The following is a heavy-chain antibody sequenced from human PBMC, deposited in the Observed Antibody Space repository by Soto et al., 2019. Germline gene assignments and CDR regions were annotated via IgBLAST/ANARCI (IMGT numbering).Heavy chain of an antibody. Sequence: SETLSLTCAVYGGSFSGYYWSWIRQPPGKGLEWIGEINHSGSTNYNPSLKSRVTISVDTSKNQFSLKLSSVTAADTAVYYCARGLGGSYIYIWGSYRPPLYYFDYWGQGTLVTVSS. CDR1: GGSFSGYY. J-gene: IGHJ4*02. V-gene: IGHV4-34*01. CDR3: ARGLGGSYIYIWGSYRPPLYYFDY. D-gene: IGHD3-16*02. CDR2: INHSGST.